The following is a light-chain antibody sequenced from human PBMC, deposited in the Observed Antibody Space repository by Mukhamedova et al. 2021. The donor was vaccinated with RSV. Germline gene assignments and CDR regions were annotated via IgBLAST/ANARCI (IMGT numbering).Light chain of an antibody. CDR1: NIGARYD. CDR3: QSFDSRLNNLL. CDR2: DNN. Sequence: NIGARYDVHWYQQLPGTAPKLLICDNNNRSPGVPDRFSVYKSGTSASLAITGLQTEDEADYYCQSFDSRLNNLLFGGGTKLTVL. J-gene: IGLJ2*01. V-gene: IGLV1-40*01.